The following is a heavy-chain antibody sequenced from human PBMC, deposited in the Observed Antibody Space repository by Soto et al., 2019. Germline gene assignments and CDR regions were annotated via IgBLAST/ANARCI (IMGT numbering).Heavy chain of an antibody. V-gene: IGHV3-23*01. J-gene: IGHJ6*03. D-gene: IGHD4-17*01. CDR1: GFTFANYA. Sequence: GESLKISCAASGFTFANYAMTWVRQGPGKGLEWVSTIGGSGVSTYYADSVKGRSTISRDNSKNTVYLQMSSLRPEDAAIYFCTKDGRLYGDQPRGYMDVWGKGATVTVSS. CDR3: TKDGRLYGDQPRGYMDV. CDR2: IGGSGVST.